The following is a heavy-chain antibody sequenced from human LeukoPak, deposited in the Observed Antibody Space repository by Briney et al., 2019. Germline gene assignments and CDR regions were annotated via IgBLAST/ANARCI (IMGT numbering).Heavy chain of an antibody. Sequence: ASVNVSCKASGYTFTSYGISWVRQAPGQGLEWMGWINSNSGNTGSAQKFQGRVTITRDSSKSTAYMELSSLRSEDTAVYYCARVDGSADYWGQGTLVTVSS. CDR1: GYTFTSYG. J-gene: IGHJ4*02. D-gene: IGHD2-15*01. V-gene: IGHV1-8*03. CDR3: ARVDGSADY. CDR2: INSNSGNT.